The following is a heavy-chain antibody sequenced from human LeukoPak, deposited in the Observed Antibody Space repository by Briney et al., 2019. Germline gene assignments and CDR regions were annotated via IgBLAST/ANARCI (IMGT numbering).Heavy chain of an antibody. J-gene: IGHJ6*03. CDR3: AKNNAGTRLGGYYYYMDV. CDR1: GFTFDDYA. D-gene: IGHD1-14*01. V-gene: IGHV3-43D*03. Sequence: GGSLRLSCAASGFTFDDYAMHWVRQAPGKGLEWVSLISWDGGSTYYADSVKGRFTISRDNSKNSLYLQMNSLRAEDTALYYCAKNNAGTRLGGYYYYMDVWGKGITVTVSS. CDR2: ISWDGGST.